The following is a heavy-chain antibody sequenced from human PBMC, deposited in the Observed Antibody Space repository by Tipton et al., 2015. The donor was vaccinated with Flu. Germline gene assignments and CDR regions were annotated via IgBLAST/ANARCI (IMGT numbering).Heavy chain of an antibody. Sequence: QLVQSGAEVKKAGASVKVSCKTSGYTFSNYYIDWVRQAPGQGLEWMGIFNPRGGYTIYAQKFRGRVTMTGDSSTSTAHLELSSLRSDDTAMYYCARDGAGYNGAFDMWGQGTMVTVSS. J-gene: IGHJ3*02. CDR2: FNPRGGYT. CDR3: ARDGAGYNGAFDM. CDR1: GYTFSNYY. V-gene: IGHV1-46*01. D-gene: IGHD5-24*01.